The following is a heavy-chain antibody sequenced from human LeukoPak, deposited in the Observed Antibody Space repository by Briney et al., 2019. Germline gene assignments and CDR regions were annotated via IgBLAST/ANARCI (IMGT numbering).Heavy chain of an antibody. J-gene: IGHJ4*02. Sequence: GGSLRLSCEASGFTFSSFAMSWVRQAPGKGLEWVSAISGSGDNTYYADSVKGQFTVSRDNSRNTLYLQMNSLRPDDTAAYYFATLHSLYCSGSACYFHYWGQGTLVTVSS. V-gene: IGHV3-23*01. D-gene: IGHD2-15*01. CDR3: ATLHSLYCSGSACYFHY. CDR1: GFTFSSFA. CDR2: ISGSGDNT.